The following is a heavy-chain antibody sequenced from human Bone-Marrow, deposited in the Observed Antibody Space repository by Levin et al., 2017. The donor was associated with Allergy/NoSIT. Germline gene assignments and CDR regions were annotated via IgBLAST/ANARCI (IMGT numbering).Heavy chain of an antibody. J-gene: IGHJ4*02. D-gene: IGHD3/OR15-3a*01. CDR1: GGSISSAGYH. CDR3: ARVDAYSFDY. V-gene: IGHV4-31*03. CDR2: VSYRGST. Sequence: SETLSLTCTVSGGSISSAGYHWTWIRQYPGKGLKWIGYVSYRGSTYFNPSLKSRLAMSIDTSEHHFSLNLTSVTAADTAIYSCARVDAYSFDYWGQRALVSVSS.